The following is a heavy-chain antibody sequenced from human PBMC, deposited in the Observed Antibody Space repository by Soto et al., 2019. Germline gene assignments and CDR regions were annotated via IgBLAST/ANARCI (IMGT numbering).Heavy chain of an antibody. D-gene: IGHD3-22*01. J-gene: IGHJ4*02. CDR3: ARVPYYYDTSGYYS. Sequence: ASVKVSCKVSGYTLTELSMHWVRQAPGKGLEWMGGFDPEDGETIYAQKLQGRITLTTDTPTSTAYMELRSLRSDDTAVYYCARVPYYYDTSGYYSWGQGTLVTVSS. CDR1: GYTLTELS. V-gene: IGHV1-24*01. CDR2: FDPEDGET.